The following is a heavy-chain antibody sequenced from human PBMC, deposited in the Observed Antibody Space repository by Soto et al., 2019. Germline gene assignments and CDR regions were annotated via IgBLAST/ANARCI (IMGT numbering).Heavy chain of an antibody. V-gene: IGHV4-31*03. CDR1: GGSISSGGYY. CDR2: IYYSGST. Sequence: QVQLQESGPGLVKPSQTLSLTCTVSGGSISSGGYYWSWIRQHPGKGLEWIGYIYYSGSTYYNPSLKSRVTISVKTSKNQFSLKMSSVTAADTAVYYCARSIEAKMGSVFDIWGQGTMVTVSS. J-gene: IGHJ3*02. CDR3: ARSIEAKMGSVFDI. D-gene: IGHD5-12*01.